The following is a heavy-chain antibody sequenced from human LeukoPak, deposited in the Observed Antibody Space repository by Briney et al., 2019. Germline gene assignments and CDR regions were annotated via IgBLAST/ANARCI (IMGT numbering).Heavy chain of an antibody. Sequence: GGSLRLSCAVSGFTFSSYSMNWVRLAPGEGLEWVSSISSTSTYIYYADSVKGRFTISRDNAKNSLYLQMNSLRAEDTAVYYCARDLRQLVRGAAFDVWGQGTMVTVSS. CDR3: ARDLRQLVRGAAFDV. D-gene: IGHD6-6*01. CDR2: ISSTSTYI. CDR1: GFTFSSYS. V-gene: IGHV3-21*01. J-gene: IGHJ3*01.